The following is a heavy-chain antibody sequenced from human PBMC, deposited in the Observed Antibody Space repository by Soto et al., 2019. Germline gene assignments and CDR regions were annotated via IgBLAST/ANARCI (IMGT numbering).Heavy chain of an antibody. CDR3: ARAGIAYCSSTTCYLYYYVMDV. J-gene: IGHJ6*02. V-gene: IGHV1-46*01. Sequence: ASVKVSCKASGYSVTSYYMHWVRQAPGQGLEWMGIINPNSGSTTYAQKFQGRVTMTRDTSTSTVYMELTSLTSGDTAVYYCARAGIAYCSSTTCYLYYYVMDVWGQGTTVTVLL. D-gene: IGHD2-2*01. CDR1: GYSVTSYY. CDR2: INPNSGST.